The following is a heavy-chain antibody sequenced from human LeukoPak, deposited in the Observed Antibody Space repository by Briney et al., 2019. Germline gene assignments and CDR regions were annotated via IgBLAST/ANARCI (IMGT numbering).Heavy chain of an antibody. J-gene: IGHJ3*02. CDR2: IYYSGST. CDR3: ARVVVPAAIPDAFDI. V-gene: IGHV4-30-4*01. D-gene: IGHD2-2*01. Sequence: SETLSLTCTVSGGSISSGDYYWSWIRQPPGKGLEWIGYIYYSGSTYYNPSLKSRVTISVDTSKNQFSLKLSSVTAADTAAYYCARVVVPAAIPDAFDIWGQGTMVTVSS. CDR1: GGSISSGDYY.